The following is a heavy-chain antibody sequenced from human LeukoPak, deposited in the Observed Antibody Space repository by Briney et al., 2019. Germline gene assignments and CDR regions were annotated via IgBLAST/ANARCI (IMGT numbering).Heavy chain of an antibody. CDR1: GGSISSSNW. CDR3: ARITIFGAGADAFDI. D-gene: IGHD3-3*01. J-gene: IGHJ3*02. CDR2: IYTSGST. V-gene: IGHV4-61*02. Sequence: PSETLSLTCAVSGGSISSSNWWSWVRQPAGKGLEWIGRIYTSGSTNYNPSLKRRATISVDTSKNQFSLKLSSVTAADTAVYYCARITIFGAGADAFDIWGQGTMVTVSS.